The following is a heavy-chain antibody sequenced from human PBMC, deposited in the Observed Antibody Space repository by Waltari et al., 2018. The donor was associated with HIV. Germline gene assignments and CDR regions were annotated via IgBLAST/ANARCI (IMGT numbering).Heavy chain of an antibody. V-gene: IGHV3-48*03. CDR2: VVSSGSTI. Sequence: EVQLVESGGGLVQPGGSLRLSCAAPGFTFSSYEMNWVRQAAGNVRGLVAYVVSSGSTIYYADSGKGRVTISRDNAKDSLYRQMNSLRAEDTAVYYCARVDNRRLVVYCMDVWGQGTTVTVSS. CDR1: GFTFSSYE. J-gene: IGHJ6*02. CDR3: ARVDNRRLVVYCMDV. D-gene: IGHD2-2*03.